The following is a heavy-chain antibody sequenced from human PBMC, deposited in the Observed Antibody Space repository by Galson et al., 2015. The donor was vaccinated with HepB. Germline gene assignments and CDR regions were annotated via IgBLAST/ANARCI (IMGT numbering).Heavy chain of an antibody. J-gene: IGHJ4*02. Sequence: SLRLSCAASGFTFSSYWMHWVRQAPGKGLVWVSRIGDHDVDTIYADSVKGRFTISRDNAKNALYLQMNSLRAEDTAVYFCARGCLHDAVDYWGQGALVSASS. D-gene: IGHD5/OR15-5a*01. V-gene: IGHV3-74*01. CDR3: ARGCLHDAVDY. CDR1: GFTFSSYW. CDR2: IGDHDVDT.